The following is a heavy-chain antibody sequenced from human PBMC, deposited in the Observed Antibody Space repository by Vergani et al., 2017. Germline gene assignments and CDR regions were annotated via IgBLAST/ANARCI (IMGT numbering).Heavy chain of an antibody. Sequence: EVQLVESGGGLVQPGGSLRLSCAASGFTFSSYAMSWVRQAPGKGLEWVSAISGSGGSTYYADSVKGRFTISRDNSKNTLYLQMNSLRAEDTAVYYCASRYCSSTSCYSPESDYWGQGTLVTVSS. V-gene: IGHV3-23*04. D-gene: IGHD2-2*02. J-gene: IGHJ4*02. CDR1: GFTFSSYA. CDR3: ASRYCSSTSCYSPESDY. CDR2: ISGSGGST.